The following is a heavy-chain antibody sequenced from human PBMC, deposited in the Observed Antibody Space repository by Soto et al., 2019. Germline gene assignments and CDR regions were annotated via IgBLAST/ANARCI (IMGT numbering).Heavy chain of an antibody. CDR1: GYTFTSYD. D-gene: IGHD3-10*01. V-gene: IGHV1-8*01. CDR2: MDPNSGNT. CDR3: ARARGTMVRGVKSQNYMDV. Sequence: ASVKVSCKASGYTFTSYDINWVRPATGQGLEWMGWMDPNSGNTGYAQKFQGRVTMTRNTSISTAYMELSSLRSEDTAVYYCARARGTMVRGVKSQNYMDVWGKGTTVTVSS. J-gene: IGHJ6*03.